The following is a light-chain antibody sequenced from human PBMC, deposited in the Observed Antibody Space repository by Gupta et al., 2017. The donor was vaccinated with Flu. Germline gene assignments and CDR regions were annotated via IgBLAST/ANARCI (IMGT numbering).Light chain of an antibody. V-gene: IGLV8-61*01. CDR3: VLSMSSGSWV. J-gene: IGLJ3*02. CDR1: SGSVSTGKH. CDR2: NTG. Sequence: QTVVTQEPSCSVSPGGTVTLTCSLTSGSVSTGKHPGWYQQNPGPAPSMLIYNTGTRPAGVPDRFYGFMVGNTAALTITGAQADDDADYYCVLSMSSGSWVFGGGTKMTVL.